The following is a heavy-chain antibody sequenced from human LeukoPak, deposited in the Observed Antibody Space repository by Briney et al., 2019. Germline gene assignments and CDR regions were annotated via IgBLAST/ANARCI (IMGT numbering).Heavy chain of an antibody. V-gene: IGHV4-59*12. CDR1: GGSISSYY. D-gene: IGHD3-10*01. CDR2: IYYSGST. Sequence: PSETLSLTCTVSGGSISSYYWSWIRQPPGKGLEWIGYIYYSGSTNYNPSLKSRVTISVDTSKNQFSLKLSSVTAADTAVYYCARWRPYYYGASQGFDPWGQGTLVTVSS. CDR3: ARWRPYYYGASQGFDP. J-gene: IGHJ5*02.